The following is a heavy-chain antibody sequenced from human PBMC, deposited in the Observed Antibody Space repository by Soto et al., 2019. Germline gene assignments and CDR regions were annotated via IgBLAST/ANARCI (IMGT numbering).Heavy chain of an antibody. CDR3: ARLTSWYVDY. J-gene: IGHJ4*02. V-gene: IGHV4-34*01. Sequence: QVQLQQWGAGLLKPSETLSLTCAVYGGSFSGYYWSWIRQPPGKGLEWIGEINHSGSTNYNPSLKSRLTISLDPSKNQFSLKLSSVTAADTAVYYCARLTSWYVDYWGQGTLVTVSS. CDR1: GGSFSGYY. CDR2: INHSGST. D-gene: IGHD6-13*01.